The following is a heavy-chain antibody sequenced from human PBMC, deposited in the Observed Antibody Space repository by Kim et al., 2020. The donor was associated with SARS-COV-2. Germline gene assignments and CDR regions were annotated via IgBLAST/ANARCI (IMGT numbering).Heavy chain of an antibody. CDR3: ARDMYPFGTTPNWADP. V-gene: IGHV1-46*01. Sequence: ASVKVSCKTSGYTFTTYCLHWVRQAPGEGLEWMGLINTGDGSTSYSQKFQGRVTMTRDTSTSTAYMDLSSLRSEDTALYFCARDMYPFGTTPNWADPWGQGTLVTVSS. J-gene: IGHJ5*02. CDR2: INTGDGST. CDR1: GYTFTTYC. D-gene: IGHD1-1*01.